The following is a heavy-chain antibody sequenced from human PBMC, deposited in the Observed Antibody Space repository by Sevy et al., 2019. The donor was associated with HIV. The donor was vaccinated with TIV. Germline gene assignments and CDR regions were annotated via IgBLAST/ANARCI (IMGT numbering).Heavy chain of an antibody. Sequence: ALVKVSCKASGGTLSSYAISWVRQAPGQGLEWMGGIIPIFGTANYAQKFQGRVTITADKSTSTAYMELSSLRSEDTAVYYCERVLLYCSGGSCYGGCFDYWGQGTLVTVSS. CDR2: IIPIFGTA. V-gene: IGHV1-69*06. D-gene: IGHD2-15*01. CDR1: GGTLSSYA. CDR3: ERVLLYCSGGSCYGGCFDY. J-gene: IGHJ4*02.